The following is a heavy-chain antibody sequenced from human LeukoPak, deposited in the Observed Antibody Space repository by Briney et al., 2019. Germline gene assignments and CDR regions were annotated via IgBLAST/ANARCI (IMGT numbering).Heavy chain of an antibody. CDR1: GGSISSSNW. CDR2: IYHSGST. CDR3: ARLAARQGRTWFDP. V-gene: IGHV4-4*02. Sequence: SETLSLTCAVSGGSISSSNWWGWVRQPPGKGLEWIGEIYHSGSTNYNPSLKSRVTISVDKSKNQFSLKLSSVTAADTAVYYCARLAARQGRTWFDPWGQGTLVTVSS. J-gene: IGHJ5*02. D-gene: IGHD6-6*01.